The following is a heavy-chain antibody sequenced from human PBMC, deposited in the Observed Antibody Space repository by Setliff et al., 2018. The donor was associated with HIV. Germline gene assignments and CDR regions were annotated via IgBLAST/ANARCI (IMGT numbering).Heavy chain of an antibody. CDR2: IYHSGST. CDR3: ARGGYSYGLY. CDR1: GGSISSGYY. D-gene: IGHD5-18*01. V-gene: IGHV4-38-2*02. Sequence: SETLSLTCTVSGGSISSGYYWGWIRQPPGKGLEWIGSIYHSGSTYYNPSLKSRVTISIDTSKNQFSLKLSSVTAADTAVYYCARGGYSYGLYWGQGTLVTVSS. J-gene: IGHJ4*02.